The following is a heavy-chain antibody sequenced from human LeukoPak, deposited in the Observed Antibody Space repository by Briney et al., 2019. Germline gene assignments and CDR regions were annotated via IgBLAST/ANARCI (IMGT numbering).Heavy chain of an antibody. CDR2: INPNSGGT. V-gene: IGHV1-2*02. D-gene: IGHD3-22*01. CDR1: GYTFTGYY. CDR3: ARASGTMIVVAVDY. J-gene: IGHJ4*02. Sequence: ASVKVSCKASGYTFTGYYMHWVRQAPGQGLEWMGWINPNSGGTNYAQKFQGRVTMTRDTSISTAYMELRSLRSDDTAVYYCARASGTMIVVAVDYWGQGTLVTVSS.